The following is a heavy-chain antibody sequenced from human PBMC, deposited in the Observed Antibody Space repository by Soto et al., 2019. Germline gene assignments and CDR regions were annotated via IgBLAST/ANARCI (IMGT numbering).Heavy chain of an antibody. CDR2: ISAYNGNT. D-gene: IGHD1-26*01. CDR1: GYTFTSYG. J-gene: IGHJ4*02. V-gene: IGHV1-18*01. CDR3: ARAITRFRWELTDGNFDY. Sequence: QVQLVQSGAEVKKPGASVKVSCKASGYTFTSYGISWVRQAPGQGLEWKGWISAYNGNTNYAQKLQGRVTMTTDTSTSTAYMELRSLRSDDTAVYYCARAITRFRWELTDGNFDYWGQGTLVTVSS.